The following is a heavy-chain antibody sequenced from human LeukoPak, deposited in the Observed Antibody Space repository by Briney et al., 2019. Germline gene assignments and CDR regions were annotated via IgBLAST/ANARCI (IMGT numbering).Heavy chain of an antibody. D-gene: IGHD2-2*01. Sequence: ASVKVSCKPSGYTFTSYSMHWVRQAPGQGLEWMGIIDPSGGITRYAQKFQGRVTMTRDTSTSTVYMELSSLRSEDTAVYYCARVATPSRNYYYYGMDVWGQGTTVTVSS. CDR3: ARVATPSRNYYYYGMDV. V-gene: IGHV1-46*01. J-gene: IGHJ6*02. CDR2: IDPSGGIT. CDR1: GYTFTSYS.